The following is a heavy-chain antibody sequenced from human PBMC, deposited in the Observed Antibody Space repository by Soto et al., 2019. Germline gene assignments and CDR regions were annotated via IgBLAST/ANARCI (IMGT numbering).Heavy chain of an antibody. CDR2: ISYDGSNK. V-gene: IGHV3-30-3*01. D-gene: IGHD3-3*01. CDR1: GFTFSSNA. Sequence: PGGSLRLSCAASGFTFSSNAMHWVRQAPGKGLEWVAVISYDGSNKYYADSVKGRFTISRDNSKNTLYLQMNSLRAEDTAVYYCARDYYDFWSGYYAYYYYGMDVWGQGTTVTVSS. J-gene: IGHJ6*02. CDR3: ARDYYDFWSGYYAYYYYGMDV.